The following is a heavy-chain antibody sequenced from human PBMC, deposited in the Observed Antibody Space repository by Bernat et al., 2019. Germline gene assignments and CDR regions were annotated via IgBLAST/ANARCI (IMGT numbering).Heavy chain of an antibody. V-gene: IGHV3-15*01. Sequence: EVHLEESGGGLVEPGGSLTLSCAASEFTFTNAWLGWVRQAPGKGLEWLGRIRSKTAGGTIDYTPPVEGRFTISGDESKNTVYLQMNGLKTEDTAANYWAASFLSPCGFDIWGQGTMVTVSP. CDR3: AASFLSPCGFDI. CDR2: IRSKTAGGTI. J-gene: IGHJ3*02. D-gene: IGHD3-3*01. CDR1: EFTFTNAW.